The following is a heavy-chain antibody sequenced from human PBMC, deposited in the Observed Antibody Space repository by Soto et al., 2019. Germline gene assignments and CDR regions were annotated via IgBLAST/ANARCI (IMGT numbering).Heavy chain of an antibody. Sequence: GGSLRLSCAGSGFLFGNAWINWVGHGPGKGLEWVGRIKSKALGGTTDFAAPVRGRFAITRDDSRNVAYMQMNSLYTEDTGVYYCTTDSYSTMIEVRFDYWGHGTLVTVSS. CDR3: TTDSYSTMIEVRFDY. V-gene: IGHV3-15*07. CDR1: GFLFGNAW. CDR2: IKSKALGGTT. D-gene: IGHD3-22*01. J-gene: IGHJ4*01.